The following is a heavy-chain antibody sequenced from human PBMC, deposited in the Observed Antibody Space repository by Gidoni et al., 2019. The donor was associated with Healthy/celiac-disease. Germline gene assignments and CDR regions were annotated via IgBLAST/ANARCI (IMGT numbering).Heavy chain of an antibody. V-gene: IGHV3-48*01. D-gene: IGHD4-17*01. CDR3: AAGDYGDYVGWGDDAFDI. CDR1: GFTLRSYA. Sequence: EVQLVESGGGLVQPGGSLRLYCAASGFTLRSYAMNWVRQAPGMGLDWVSYIRCSGSTICYAGSVNGRFTISGGNAKNSLYLQMNSLRAGDTVGYYGAAGDYGDYVGWGDDAFDIWGQGTMVTVSS. J-gene: IGHJ3*02. CDR2: IRCSGSTI.